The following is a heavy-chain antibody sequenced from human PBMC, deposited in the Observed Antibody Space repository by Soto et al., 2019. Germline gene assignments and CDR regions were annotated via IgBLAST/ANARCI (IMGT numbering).Heavy chain of an antibody. J-gene: IGHJ4*02. Sequence: PGGSLRLSCAASGSIFRGYGMHWVRQAPGKGLEWVAVIRYDGSNINYADSVMGRFTISRDNSKNTLYLQMNSLRAEDTAVYYCARPYSNYAYYFDYWGQGTLVTVSS. CDR2: IRYDGSNI. CDR1: GSIFRGYG. V-gene: IGHV3-33*01. CDR3: ARPYSNYAYYFDY. D-gene: IGHD4-4*01.